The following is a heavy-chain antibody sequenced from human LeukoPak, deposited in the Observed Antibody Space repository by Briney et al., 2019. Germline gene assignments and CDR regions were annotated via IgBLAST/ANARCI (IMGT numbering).Heavy chain of an antibody. CDR3: ARRLMYYYDTSGYDVAFDI. CDR2: IYPGDSDT. CDR1: GYTFTNYW. D-gene: IGHD3-22*01. J-gene: IGHJ3*02. Sequence: GESLKISCKGSGYTFTNYWIGWVRQMPGKGLEWMGIIYPGDSDTTYGPSFQGQVTISADKSISAASLQWSSLKASDTAMYYCARRLMYYYDTSGYDVAFDIWGQGTMVTVSS. V-gene: IGHV5-51*01.